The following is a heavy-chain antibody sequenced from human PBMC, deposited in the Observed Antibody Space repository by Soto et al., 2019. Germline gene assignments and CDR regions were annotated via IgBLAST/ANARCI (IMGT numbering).Heavy chain of an antibody. D-gene: IGHD3-3*01. J-gene: IGHJ6*02. CDR1: GGSFSGYY. V-gene: IGHV4-34*01. Sequence: SQTLSLTCAVYGGSFSGYYWSWIRQPPGKGLEWFGEINHSGSTNYNPSLKSRVTISVDTSKNQFSLKLSSVTAADTSVYYCARDPYYDFWSGYYYYYGMDVWGQGTTVTVSS. CDR2: INHSGST. CDR3: ARDPYYDFWSGYYYYYGMDV.